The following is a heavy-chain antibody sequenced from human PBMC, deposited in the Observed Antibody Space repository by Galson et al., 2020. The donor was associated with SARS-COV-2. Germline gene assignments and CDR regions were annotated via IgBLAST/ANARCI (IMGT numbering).Heavy chain of an antibody. D-gene: IGHD1-1*01. V-gene: IGHV3-30-3*01. CDR3: ARRPVHSGAFDL. CDR1: GFTFSSYA. J-gene: IGHJ3*01. CDR2: ISYDGSNK. Sequence: GGSLRLSCAASGFTFSSYAMHWVRQAPGKGLEWVAVISYDGSNKYYADSVKGRFTISRDNSKNTLYLQMNSLRAEDTAVYYCARRPVHSGAFDLWGQGTMVTVSS.